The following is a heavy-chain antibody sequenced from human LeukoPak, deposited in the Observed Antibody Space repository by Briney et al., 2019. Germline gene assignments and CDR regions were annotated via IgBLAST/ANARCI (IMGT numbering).Heavy chain of an antibody. CDR3: AKDRKNTMIVVGFDY. CDR1: GFTFSSSA. CDR2: ISASGGST. J-gene: IGHJ4*02. D-gene: IGHD3-22*01. Sequence: WGSLRLSCAASGFTFSSSAMSWVRQVPGKGLEWVSGISASGGSTSYADSVKGRFTISRDNSKNTLYLQMNSLRAEDTAVYYCAKDRKNTMIVVGFDYWGQGTLVTVSS. V-gene: IGHV3-23*01.